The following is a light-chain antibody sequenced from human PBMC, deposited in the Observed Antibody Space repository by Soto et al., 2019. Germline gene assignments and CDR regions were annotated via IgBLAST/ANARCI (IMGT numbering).Light chain of an antibody. CDR1: QSVSSY. J-gene: IGKJ5*01. CDR2: DAS. Sequence: EIVLTQSPATLSLSPGERATLSCRASQSVSSYLAWYQHKPGQAPRLLIYDASNRATGIPARFSGSGSGTDFTLNISNLEPEDFAVYYCQQRSNWPPTFGQGTRLEI. V-gene: IGKV3-11*01. CDR3: QQRSNWPPT.